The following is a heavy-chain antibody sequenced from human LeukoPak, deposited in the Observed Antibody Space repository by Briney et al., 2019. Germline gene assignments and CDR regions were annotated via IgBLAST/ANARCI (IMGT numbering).Heavy chain of an antibody. V-gene: IGHV4-34*01. CDR2: INHSGST. CDR1: GGSFSGYY. Sequence: PSETLSLTCAVYGGSFSGYYWSWIRQPPGKGLEGIGEINHSGSTNYNPSLKSRVTISVDTSKNQFSLKLSSVTAADTAVYYCAGGRGNFDPWGQGTLVTVSS. J-gene: IGHJ5*02. CDR3: AGGRGNFDP.